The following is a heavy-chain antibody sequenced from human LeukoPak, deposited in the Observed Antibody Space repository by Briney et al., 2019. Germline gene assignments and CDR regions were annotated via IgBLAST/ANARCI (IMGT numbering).Heavy chain of an antibody. D-gene: IGHD6-13*01. CDR3: AREHSSSWDQFDY. V-gene: IGHV1-18*01. Sequence: ASVNVSCKASGYSFVGYGITWVRQAPGQGLEGMGWFNPENGNTNYAQKVQGRVTMTADTSTSTSYMELRSLRSDDTAVYYCAREHSSSWDQFDYWGQGTLVTVSS. J-gene: IGHJ4*02. CDR1: GYSFVGYG. CDR2: FNPENGNT.